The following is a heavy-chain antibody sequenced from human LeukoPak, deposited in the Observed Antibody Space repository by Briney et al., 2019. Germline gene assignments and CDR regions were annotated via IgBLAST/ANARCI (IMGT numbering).Heavy chain of an antibody. J-gene: IGHJ6*02. CDR3: ARSLSTGPSAAGDAYYFYYGMDV. Sequence: SETLSLTCNVSGGSISSHYWSWIRQPPGKGLEWIAYIYYSGSTNYNPSLTSRVTMSVDTSKSQFSLKLTSVTAADTAVYYCARSLSTGPSAAGDAYYFYYGMDVWGQGTTVTVSS. CDR1: GGSISSHY. V-gene: IGHV4-59*11. CDR2: IYYSGST. D-gene: IGHD6-13*01.